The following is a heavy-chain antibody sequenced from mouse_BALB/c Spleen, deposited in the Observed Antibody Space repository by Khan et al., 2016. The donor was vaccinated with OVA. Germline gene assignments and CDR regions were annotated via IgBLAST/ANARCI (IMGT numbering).Heavy chain of an antibody. Sequence: QVQLKESGPGLVQPSQSLSITCTVSGFSLNNYSVHWVRQSPGKGLEWLGVIWSAGSTDYNAAFISRLTISKDNSRSQVFFKMNSRQPNDTAIYYCSRRGYECGRGALFAYWGQGTLVTVSA. J-gene: IGHJ3*01. CDR3: SRRGYECGRGALFAY. V-gene: IGHV2-2*02. D-gene: IGHD2-2*01. CDR2: IWSAGST. CDR1: GFSLNNYS.